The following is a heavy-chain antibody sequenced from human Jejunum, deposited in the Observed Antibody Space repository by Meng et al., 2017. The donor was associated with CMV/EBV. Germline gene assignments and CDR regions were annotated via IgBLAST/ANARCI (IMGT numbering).Heavy chain of an antibody. CDR1: GFSLSTSEVG. Sequence: QLTSKWSRPSLVKPTQTLTLPASVTGFSLSTSEVGVGWIRQPPGKALEWLAVIYWDDDKRYSPSLKSRLTITKDTSKNQVVLTLTNMDPVDTAIYYCALFTRSWFDPWGQGTLVTVSS. D-gene: IGHD2-2*01. CDR2: IYWDDDK. J-gene: IGHJ5*02. V-gene: IGHV2-5*02. CDR3: ALFTRSWFDP.